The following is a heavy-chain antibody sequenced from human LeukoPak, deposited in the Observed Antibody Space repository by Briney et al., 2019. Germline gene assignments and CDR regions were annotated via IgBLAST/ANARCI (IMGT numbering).Heavy chain of an antibody. J-gene: IGHJ6*02. D-gene: IGHD3-9*01. V-gene: IGHV1-24*01. CDR3: ATINNYDILTGPNHRFYYYYGMDV. CDR1: GYTLTELS. CDR2: FDPEDGET. Sequence: ASEKVSCKVSGYTLTELSMHWVRQAPGKGLEWMGGFDPEDGETIYAQKFQGRVTMTEDTSTDTAYMELSSLRPEDTAVYYCATINNYDILTGPNHRFYYYYGMDVWGQGTTVTVS.